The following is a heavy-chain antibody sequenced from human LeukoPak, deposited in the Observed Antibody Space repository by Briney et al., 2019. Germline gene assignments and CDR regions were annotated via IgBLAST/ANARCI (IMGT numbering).Heavy chain of an antibody. D-gene: IGHD2-2*01. CDR1: GGSISSSSYY. J-gene: IGHJ4*02. CDR3: ARQRYCSSTSCYNRGFFDY. V-gene: IGHV4-39*01. CDR2: IYYSGST. Sequence: SETLSLTCTVSGGSISSSSYYWGWIRQPPGKGLEWIGSIYYSGSTNYNPSLKSRVTIYVDTSRNQFSLKLSSVTAADTAVYYCARQRYCSSTSCYNRGFFDYWGQGTLVTVSS.